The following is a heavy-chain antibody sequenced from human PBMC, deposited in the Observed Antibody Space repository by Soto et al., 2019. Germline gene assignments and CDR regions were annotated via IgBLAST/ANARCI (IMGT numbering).Heavy chain of an antibody. D-gene: IGHD3-22*01. J-gene: IGHJ4*02. CDR3: ARAGYYDSYGLDY. Sequence: QVQLVESGGGVVQPGRSLRLSCAASGFTFSSYGMHWVRQAPGKGLEWVAVIWYDGSNKYYADSVRGRFTISRDNSENTLYLQMSSLRAEDTAMYYCARAGYYDSYGLDYWGQGTLFTVSS. CDR2: IWYDGSNK. V-gene: IGHV3-33*01. CDR1: GFTFSSYG.